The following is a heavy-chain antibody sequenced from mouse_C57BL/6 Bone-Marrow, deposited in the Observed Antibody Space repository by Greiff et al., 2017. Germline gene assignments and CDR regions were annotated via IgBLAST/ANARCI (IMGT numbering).Heavy chain of an antibody. J-gene: IGHJ4*01. CDR2: ISYSGTI. D-gene: IGHD1-1*01. Sequence: EVQVVESGPGLVKPSQTVFLTCTVTGISITTGNYRWSWIRPFPGNKLEWIGYISYSGTITYNPSLTSRTTITRDTPKNQFFLEMNSVTAEDTATYYCARGDYGSRSYAMDYWGQGTSVTVSS. V-gene: IGHV3-5*01. CDR1: GISITTGNYR. CDR3: ARGDYGSRSYAMDY.